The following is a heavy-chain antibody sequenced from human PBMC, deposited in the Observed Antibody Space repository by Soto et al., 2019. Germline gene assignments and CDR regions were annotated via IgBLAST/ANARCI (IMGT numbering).Heavy chain of an antibody. J-gene: IGHJ6*02. Sequence: LRLSCAASGFTFSSYGMHWVRQAPGKGLEWVAVIWYDGSNKYYADSVKGRFTISRDNSKNTLYLQMNSLRAEGTAVYYCARDSNYYYGMDVWGQGTTVTVSS. CDR1: GFTFSSYG. V-gene: IGHV3-33*01. CDR3: ARDSNYYYGMDV. CDR2: IWYDGSNK.